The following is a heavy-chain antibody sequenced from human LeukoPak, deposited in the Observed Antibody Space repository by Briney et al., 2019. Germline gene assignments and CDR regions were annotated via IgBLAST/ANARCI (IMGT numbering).Heavy chain of an antibody. CDR2: IIPIFGTA. J-gene: IGHJ4*02. CDR3: ARSYSDFWSGNVRYLLGY. Sequence: SVKVSCKASGGTFISYAISWVRQAPGQGLEWMGRIIPIFGTANYVQKFQGRVTTTTDESTSTAYMELSSLRAEDTAVYYCARSYSDFWSGNVRYLLGYWGQGTLVTVSS. D-gene: IGHD3-3*01. V-gene: IGHV1-69*05. CDR1: GGTFISYA.